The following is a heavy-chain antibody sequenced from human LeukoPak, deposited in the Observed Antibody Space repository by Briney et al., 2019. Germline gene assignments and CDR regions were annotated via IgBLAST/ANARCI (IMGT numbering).Heavy chain of an antibody. V-gene: IGHV3-33*06. CDR1: GFTFSSYG. Sequence: GGSLRLSCAASGFTFSSYGMHWVRQAPGKGLEWVAVIWYDGSNKYYADSVKGRFTISRDNSKNTLYLQMNSLRAEDTAVYYCAKGGCSSTSRGLCSFDPWGQGTLVTVSS. D-gene: IGHD2-2*01. CDR2: IWYDGSNK. CDR3: AKGGCSSTSRGLCSFDP. J-gene: IGHJ5*02.